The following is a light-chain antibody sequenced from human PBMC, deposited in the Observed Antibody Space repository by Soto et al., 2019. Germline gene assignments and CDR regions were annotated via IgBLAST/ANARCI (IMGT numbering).Light chain of an antibody. CDR2: DAS. J-gene: IGKJ1*01. CDR1: QSISSW. Sequence: DIQMTLSPSTLSASVGDRVTITCRASQSISSWLAWYQQKPGKAPKLLIYDASSLESGVPSRFSGSGSGTEFTLTISSLQPDDFATYYCQQYNSYSPWTFGQGTKVDI. CDR3: QQYNSYSPWT. V-gene: IGKV1-5*01.